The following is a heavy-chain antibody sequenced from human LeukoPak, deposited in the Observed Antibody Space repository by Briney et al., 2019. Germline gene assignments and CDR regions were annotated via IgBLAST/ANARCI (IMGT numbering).Heavy chain of an antibody. CDR3: ARDGGSAAGTNY. D-gene: IGHD6-13*01. J-gene: IGHJ4*02. Sequence: SETLSLTCTVSGGSISSSSYYWGWIRQPPGKGLEWIGSIYYSGSTYYNPSPKSRVTISVDTSKNQFSLKLSSVTAADTAVYYCARDGGSAAGTNYWGQGTLVTASS. CDR1: GGSISSSSYY. V-gene: IGHV4-39*07. CDR2: IYYSGST.